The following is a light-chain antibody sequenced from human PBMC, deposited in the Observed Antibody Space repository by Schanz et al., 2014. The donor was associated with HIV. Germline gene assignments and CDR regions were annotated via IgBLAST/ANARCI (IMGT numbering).Light chain of an antibody. J-gene: IGLJ1*01. CDR2: EVI. Sequence: QSALTQPPSASGSPGQSVTISCTGTSSDVGGYNHAPWYQQPPGKAPKRMIYEVIKRPSGVPDRFSGSKSGSTASLTVSGLQPEDEAEYYCQSYDSTLTLYVFGTGTKVTVL. CDR1: SSDVGGYNH. CDR3: QSYDSTLTLYV. V-gene: IGLV2-8*01.